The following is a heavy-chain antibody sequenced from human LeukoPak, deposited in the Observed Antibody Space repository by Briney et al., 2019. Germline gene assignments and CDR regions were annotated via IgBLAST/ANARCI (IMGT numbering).Heavy chain of an antibody. CDR1: GGSISSGDYY. D-gene: IGHD5-18*01. CDR3: ARENRGYSYGYDY. J-gene: IGHJ4*02. CDR2: IYYSGST. Sequence: SQTLSLTCTVSGGSISSGDYYWSWIRQPPGKGLEWIGYIYYSGSTYYNPSLKSRVTISVDTSKNQFSLKLSSVAAADTAVYYCARENRGYSYGYDYWGQGTLVTVSP. V-gene: IGHV4-30-4*01.